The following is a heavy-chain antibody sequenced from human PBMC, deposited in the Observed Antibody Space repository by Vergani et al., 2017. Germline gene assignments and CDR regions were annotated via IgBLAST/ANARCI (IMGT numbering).Heavy chain of an antibody. CDR1: GFTFSSYA. Sequence: QVQLVESGGGVVQPGRSLRLSCAASGFTFSSYAMHWVRQAPGKGLELVAVISYDGSNKYYADSVKGRVTISRDNSKNTLYLQMNSLRAEETAVYYCARGRIAVAPLDYWGQGTLVTVSS. CDR3: ARGRIAVAPLDY. D-gene: IGHD6-19*01. CDR2: ISYDGSNK. J-gene: IGHJ4*02. V-gene: IGHV3-30*01.